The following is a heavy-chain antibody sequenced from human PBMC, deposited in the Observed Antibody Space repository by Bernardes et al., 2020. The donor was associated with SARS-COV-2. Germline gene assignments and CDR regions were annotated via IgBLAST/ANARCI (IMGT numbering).Heavy chain of an antibody. CDR3: ARGRDGYVEPLDY. J-gene: IGHJ4*02. CDR2: TSRTRTYI. Sequence: GSRSPSSVVFGSSFSSDSMNWVSQAPGKGLGWVASTSRTRTYIYYADSGKGRFSIPRDNAKNSLYLQMNSLRAEDTAVYYCARGRDGYVEPLDYWSQGTLLTVSS. CDR1: GSSFSSDS. V-gene: IGHV3-21*01. D-gene: IGHD5-12*01.